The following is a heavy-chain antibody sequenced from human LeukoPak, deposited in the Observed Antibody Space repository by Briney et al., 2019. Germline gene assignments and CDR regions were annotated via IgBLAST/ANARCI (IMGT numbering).Heavy chain of an antibody. CDR1: GYTFTGYY. CDR2: INPNSGGT. CDR3: AAPRNRYSRSWRVDYYFDY. V-gene: IGHV1-2*02. J-gene: IGHJ4*02. D-gene: IGHD6-13*01. Sequence: ASVKVSCKASGYTFTGYYMHWVRQAPGQGLEWMGWINPNSGGTNYAQKFQGRVTMTRDTSISTAYMELSRLRSDDTAVYYCAAPRNRYSRSWRVDYYFDYWGQGTLVTVSS.